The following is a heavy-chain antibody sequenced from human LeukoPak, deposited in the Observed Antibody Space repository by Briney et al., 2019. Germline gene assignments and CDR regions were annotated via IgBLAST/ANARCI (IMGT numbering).Heavy chain of an antibody. V-gene: IGHV3-30*18. J-gene: IGHJ4*02. CDR1: GFTFSSYG. CDR3: AKVLAWENDILTGYPFDY. Sequence: GGSLRLSCAASGFTFSSYGMHWVRQAPGKGLEWVAVISYDGSNKYYADSVKGRFTISRDNSKNTLYLQMNSLRAEDTAVYYCAKVLAWENDILTGYPFDYWGQGTLVTVSS. CDR2: ISYDGSNK. D-gene: IGHD3-9*01.